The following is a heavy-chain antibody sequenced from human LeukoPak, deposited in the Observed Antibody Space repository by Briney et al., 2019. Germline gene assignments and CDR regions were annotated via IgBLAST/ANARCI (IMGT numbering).Heavy chain of an antibody. Sequence: GGSLRLSCEASGFTFSSYWMSWVRQAPGKGLEWVATIRQDGSVNHCVDSVKGRFTVSRDNAWNSLYLQMDSLRAEDTAVYYCAKDEGIRCLNGDCPFDHWGQGILVTVSP. CDR1: GFTFSSYW. CDR3: AKDEGIRCLNGDCPFDH. J-gene: IGHJ4*02. V-gene: IGHV3-7*01. CDR2: IRQDGSVN. D-gene: IGHD2-21*01.